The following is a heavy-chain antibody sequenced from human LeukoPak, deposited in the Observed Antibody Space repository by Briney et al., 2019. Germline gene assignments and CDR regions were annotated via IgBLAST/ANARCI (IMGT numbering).Heavy chain of an antibody. J-gene: IGHJ4*02. V-gene: IGHV3-30*02. CDR3: ANLPSYCSGGSCYDY. CDR1: GFIFSSYS. Sequence: GGSLRLSCAASGFIFSSYSMIWVRQAPGKGLEWVAFIRYDGSNKYYADSVKGRFTISRDNSKNTLYLQMNSLRAEDTAVYYCANLPSYCSGGSCYDYWGQGTLVTVSS. CDR2: IRYDGSNK. D-gene: IGHD2-15*01.